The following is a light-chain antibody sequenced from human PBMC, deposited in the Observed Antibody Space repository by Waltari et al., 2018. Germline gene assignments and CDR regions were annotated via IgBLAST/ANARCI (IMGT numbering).Light chain of an antibody. J-gene: IGKJ4*01. V-gene: IGKV1-9*01. CDR1: QDIHSY. CDR2: VAS. CDR3: QHLNSYPLN. Sequence: DIYLTQSPSFLSASVGHRVTITCRASQDIHSYLAWYQLRPGQAPRLIIYVASKLQSGVPSRFSGSGTGTDFTLTISGLQPEDFATYYCQHLNSYPLNFGGGTKVEIK.